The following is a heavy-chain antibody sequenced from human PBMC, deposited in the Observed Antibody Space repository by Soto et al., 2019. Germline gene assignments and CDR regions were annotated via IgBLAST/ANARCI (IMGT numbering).Heavy chain of an antibody. CDR3: ANPYGYPKWYYFDY. J-gene: IGHJ4*02. D-gene: IGHD5-12*01. CDR1: GFTFSSYA. V-gene: IGHV3-23*01. Sequence: GGSLRLSCAASGFTFSSYAMSWVRQAPGKGLEWVSAISGGGGSTYYADSVKGRFTISRDNSKNTLYLQMNSLRAEDTAVYYCANPYGYPKWYYFDYWGQGTLVTVSS. CDR2: ISGGGGST.